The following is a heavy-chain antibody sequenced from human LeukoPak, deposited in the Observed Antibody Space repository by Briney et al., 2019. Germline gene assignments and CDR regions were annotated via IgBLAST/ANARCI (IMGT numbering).Heavy chain of an antibody. CDR3: ASYDSSGYYYGLDY. Sequence: GGSLRLSCAASGFTFSSYSMNWVRQAPGKGLEWVSSISSSSSYIYYADPVKGRFTISRDNAKNSLYLQMNSLRAEDTAVYYCASYDSSGYYYGLDYWGQGTLVTVSS. J-gene: IGHJ4*02. D-gene: IGHD3-22*01. CDR1: GFTFSSYS. V-gene: IGHV3-21*01. CDR2: ISSSSSYI.